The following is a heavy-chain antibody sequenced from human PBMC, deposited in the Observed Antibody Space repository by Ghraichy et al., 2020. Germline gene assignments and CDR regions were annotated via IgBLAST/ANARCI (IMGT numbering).Heavy chain of an antibody. CDR1: GFTFSSYS. J-gene: IGHJ2*01. V-gene: IGHV3-21*01. D-gene: IGHD3-10*01. Sequence: GGSLRLSCAASGFTFSSYSMNWVRQAPGKGLEWVSSISSSSSYIYYADSVKGRFTISRDNAKNSLYLQMNSLRAEDTAVYYCARVRGYGSGSYYRPHWYFDLWGRGTLVTVSS. CDR3: ARVRGYGSGSYYRPHWYFDL. CDR2: ISSSSSYI.